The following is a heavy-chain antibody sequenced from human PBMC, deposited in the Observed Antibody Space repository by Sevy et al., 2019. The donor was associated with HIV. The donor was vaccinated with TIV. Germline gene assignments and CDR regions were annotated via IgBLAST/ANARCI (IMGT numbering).Heavy chain of an antibody. Sequence: GGSLRLSCAASGFTFSNAWMSWVRQAPGKGLEWVGRIKSKTDGGTTDYAAPVKGRFTISRDESKNTLYLEMNSLKTEDTAVYYCTTGPPITMGQGGMYYYGMDVWGQGTTVTVSS. V-gene: IGHV3-15*01. D-gene: IGHD3-10*01. CDR3: TTGPPITMGQGGMYYYGMDV. J-gene: IGHJ6*02. CDR2: IKSKTDGGTT. CDR1: GFTFSNAW.